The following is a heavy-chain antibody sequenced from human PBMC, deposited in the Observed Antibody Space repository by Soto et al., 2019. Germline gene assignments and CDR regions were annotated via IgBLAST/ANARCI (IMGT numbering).Heavy chain of an antibody. CDR2: IYYSGT. Sequence: QVQLQESGPGLVKPSETLSLTCSVSGGSISSYYWSWIRQPPGKGLEWIAYIYYSGTSYNPSLKRRVSISLDTSKTQFSLKLSSVTAADTAVYYCARTYDGSGPNSGGYAFDIWGQGTMVTVSS. CDR3: ARTYDGSGPNSGGYAFDI. CDR1: GGSISSYY. D-gene: IGHD3-22*01. V-gene: IGHV4-59*01. J-gene: IGHJ3*02.